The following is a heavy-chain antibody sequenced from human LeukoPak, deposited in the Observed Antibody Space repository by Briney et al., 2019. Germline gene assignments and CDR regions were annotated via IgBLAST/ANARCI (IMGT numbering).Heavy chain of an antibody. Sequence: SETLSLTCTVSGGSISSGDYYWNWIRQPAGKGLEWIGRFYTSGSTHYNPSLKSRVTISVDTSKNQFSLKLISVTAADTAVYYCARGQMTYNWFDPWGQGTLVTVSS. J-gene: IGHJ5*02. D-gene: IGHD2-21*02. CDR2: FYTSGST. V-gene: IGHV4-61*02. CDR3: ARGQMTYNWFDP. CDR1: GGSISSGDYY.